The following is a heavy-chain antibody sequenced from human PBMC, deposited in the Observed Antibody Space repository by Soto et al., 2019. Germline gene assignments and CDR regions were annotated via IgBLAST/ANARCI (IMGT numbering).Heavy chain of an antibody. J-gene: IGHJ6*02. CDR3: ARDGGAY. CDR2: MSYDGSNK. D-gene: IGHD3-16*01. V-gene: IGHV3-30-3*01. CDR1: GFTFSSYA. Sequence: ESGGGVVQPGRSLRLSCAASGFTFSSYAMHWVRRAPGKGLEWMAVMSYDGSNKYYADSVKGRFTISRDNSKNTLYLQMNSLRPEDTALYYCARDGGAYWGQGTTVTVSS.